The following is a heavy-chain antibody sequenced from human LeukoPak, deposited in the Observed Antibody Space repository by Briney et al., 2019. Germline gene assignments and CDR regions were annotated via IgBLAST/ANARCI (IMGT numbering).Heavy chain of an antibody. V-gene: IGHV3-7*03. Sequence: GGSLRLSCAASGFTFISYWMSWVRQAPGKGLEWVANIKQDGSEKYYVDSVKGRFTISRDNAKNSLYLQMNSLRAEDTAVYHCARRYFDYWGQGTLVTVSS. CDR2: IKQDGSEK. CDR1: GFTFISYW. CDR3: ARRYFDY. J-gene: IGHJ4*02.